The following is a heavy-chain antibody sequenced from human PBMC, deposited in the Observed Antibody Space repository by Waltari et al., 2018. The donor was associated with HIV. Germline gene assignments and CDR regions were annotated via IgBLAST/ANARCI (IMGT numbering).Heavy chain of an antibody. CDR2: VSYTGDI. Sequence: QVHLQESGPRLVRPSQTLSLTCSVPGGSVNTYYWGWVRQPPRKKLEWIGYVSYTGDIDYTPSLKGRVAISIDTSKTQFSLRLTSVTAADTGVYYCARISANIVGPSVFDYWGQGILVTVSS. J-gene: IGHJ4*02. CDR1: GGSVNTYY. CDR3: ARISANIVGPSVFDY. V-gene: IGHV4-59*02. D-gene: IGHD1-26*01.